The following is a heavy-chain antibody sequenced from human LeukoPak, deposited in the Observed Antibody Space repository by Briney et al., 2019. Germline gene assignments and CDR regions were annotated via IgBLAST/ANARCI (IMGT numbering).Heavy chain of an antibody. Sequence: SVKVSCKASGGTFSSYAISWVRQAPGQGLEWMGRIIPIFGTANYAQKFQGRVTITTDESTSAAYMELSSLRSEDTAVYYCARVGTYYYDSSGYYYFDYWGQGTLVTVSS. CDR3: ARVGTYYYDSSGYYYFDY. CDR1: GGTFSSYA. D-gene: IGHD3-22*01. V-gene: IGHV1-69*05. J-gene: IGHJ4*02. CDR2: IIPIFGTA.